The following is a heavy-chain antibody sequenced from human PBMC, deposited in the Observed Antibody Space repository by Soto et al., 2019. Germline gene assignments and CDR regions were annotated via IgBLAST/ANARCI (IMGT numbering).Heavy chain of an antibody. V-gene: IGHV2-5*02. CDR2: IYWDDDK. D-gene: IGHD3-3*01. Sequence: QITLNESGPTVVRPTETLTLTCRFSGFSLTTSGVGVGWIRQSPGKAPEWLGLIYWDDDKRYSASLKSRLTTTKDTSKHQVVLTVSDLDPTDTATYYCAHRVLRTVFGLVTTTAIYFDFWGQGTPVAVSS. J-gene: IGHJ4*02. CDR1: GFSLTTSGVG. CDR3: AHRVLRTVFGLVTTTAIYFDF.